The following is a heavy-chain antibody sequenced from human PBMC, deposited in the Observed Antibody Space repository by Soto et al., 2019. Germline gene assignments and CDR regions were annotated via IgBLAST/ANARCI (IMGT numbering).Heavy chain of an antibody. V-gene: IGHV4-39*01. J-gene: IGHJ4*02. CDR3: ARHTPAISISDH. Sequence: PSETLSLTCTVSGGSISSSSYYWGWIRQPPGKGMEWIGKIYNSGSTYYNPSLKSRVTISVDTSKNQFSLKLSSVTAADTAVYYCARHTPAISISDHWGQGILVTVSS. D-gene: IGHD2-15*01. CDR2: IYNSGST. CDR1: GGSISSSSYY.